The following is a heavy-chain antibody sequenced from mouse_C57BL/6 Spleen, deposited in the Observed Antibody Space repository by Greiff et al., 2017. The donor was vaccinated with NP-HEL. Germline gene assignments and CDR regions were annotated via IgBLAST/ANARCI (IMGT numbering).Heavy chain of an antibody. CDR3: TRDGPHFDY. D-gene: IGHD2-3*01. CDR2: IDPETGGT. V-gene: IGHV1-15*01. J-gene: IGHJ2*01. CDR1: GYTFTDYE. Sequence: QVHVKQSGAELVRPGASVTLSCKASGYTFTDYEMHWVKQTPVHGLEWIGAIDPETGGTAYNQKFKGKAILTADKSSSTAYMELRSLTSEDSAVYYCTRDGPHFDYWGQGTTLTVSS.